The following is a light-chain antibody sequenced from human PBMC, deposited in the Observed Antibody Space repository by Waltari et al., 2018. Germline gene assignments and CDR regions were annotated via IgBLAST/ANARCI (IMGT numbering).Light chain of an antibody. CDR2: KAN. CDR1: SGPPPRPSY. J-gene: IGLJ3*02. V-gene: IGLV8-61*01. Sequence: QPVATQEPPLSVSPGGTVTPTCALSSGPPPRPSYARWYQQSPGQTPRTLVYKANIRSSGVPDRFSGSVLGNKAVLIITGAQAEDESTYYCLLYMGSGIWVFGGGTKLTVL. CDR3: LLYMGSGIWV.